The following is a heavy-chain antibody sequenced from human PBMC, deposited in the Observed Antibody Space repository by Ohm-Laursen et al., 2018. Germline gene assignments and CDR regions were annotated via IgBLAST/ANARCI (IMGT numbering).Heavy chain of an antibody. CDR2: INPNSGGT. CDR1: GYTFTGYY. J-gene: IGHJ4*02. CDR3: ARPLRRWQQFDY. Sequence: ASVKVSCKTSGYTFTGYYMHWVRQAPGQGLEWMGWINPNSGGTNYAQKFQGRVTMTRDTSISTAYMELSRLRSDDTAVYYCARPLRRWQQFDYWDQGTLVTVSS. D-gene: IGHD4-23*01. V-gene: IGHV1-2*02.